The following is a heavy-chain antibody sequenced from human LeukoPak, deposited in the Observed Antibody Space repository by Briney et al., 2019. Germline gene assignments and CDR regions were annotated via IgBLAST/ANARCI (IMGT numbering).Heavy chain of an antibody. CDR3: ARDPPGDYDSSGYYDY. CDR2: IWYDGSNK. J-gene: IGHJ4*02. Sequence: GGSLRLSCAASGFTFSSYGMHWVRQAPGKGLEWVAVIWYDGSNKYYADSVKGRFTISRDSSKNTLYLQMNSLRAEDTAVYYCARDPPGDYDSSGYYDYWGQGTLVTVSS. V-gene: IGHV3-33*01. D-gene: IGHD3-22*01. CDR1: GFTFSSYG.